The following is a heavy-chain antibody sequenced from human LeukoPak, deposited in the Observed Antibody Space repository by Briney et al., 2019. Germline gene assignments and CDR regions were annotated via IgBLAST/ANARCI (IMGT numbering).Heavy chain of an antibody. Sequence: PGGSLRLVSAASGFTFGDYYMGWIRQAPGKGLEWVSYISSSGSTIYYADSVKGRFTISRDNAKNSLYLQMSSLRAEDTAVYYCARDFYTYYYDSSGSQPVVWGQGTLVTVSS. CDR1: GFTFGDYY. D-gene: IGHD3-22*01. CDR2: ISSSGSTI. CDR3: ARDFYTYYYDSSGSQPVV. J-gene: IGHJ4*02. V-gene: IGHV3-11*01.